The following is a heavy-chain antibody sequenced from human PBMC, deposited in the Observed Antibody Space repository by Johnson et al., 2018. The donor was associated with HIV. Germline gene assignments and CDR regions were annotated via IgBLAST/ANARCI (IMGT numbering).Heavy chain of an antibody. J-gene: IGHJ3*02. CDR1: GFTFDDYA. V-gene: IGHV3-66*01. Sequence: VQLVESGGGLVQPGRSLKLSCAASGFTFDDYAMHWVRQTPGKGLECVSGIYSGGRTYYADSVKGRFTISRDNSKNTLYLQMNSLRAEDTAVYFCARDRRYYDSSGYYHDSFDIWGQGTMVTVSS. CDR3: ARDRRYYDSSGYYHDSFDI. CDR2: IYSGGRT. D-gene: IGHD3-22*01.